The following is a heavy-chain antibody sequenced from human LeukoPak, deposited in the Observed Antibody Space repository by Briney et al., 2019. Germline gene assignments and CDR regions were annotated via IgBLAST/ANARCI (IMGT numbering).Heavy chain of an antibody. V-gene: IGHV1-46*01. CDR3: AKGPAAERLDY. CDR2: INPSGGST. Sequence: ASVKVSCKASGYTFTSSYMHWVRQAPGQGLEWMGIINPSGGSTSYAQKFQGRVTMTRDMSTSTVYMELSSLRSEDTAVYYCAKGPAAERLDYWGQGTLVTVSS. CDR1: GYTFTSSY. J-gene: IGHJ4*02. D-gene: IGHD6-25*01.